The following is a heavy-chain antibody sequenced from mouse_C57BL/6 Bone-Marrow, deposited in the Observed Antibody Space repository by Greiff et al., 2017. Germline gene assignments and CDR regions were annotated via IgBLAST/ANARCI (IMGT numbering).Heavy chain of an antibody. V-gene: IGHV1-64*01. CDR2: IHPNSGST. Sequence: QVQLQQPGAELVKPGASVKLSCKASGYTFTSYWMHWVKQRPGQGLEWIGMIHPNSGSTNYNEKFKSKATLTVDKSSSTAYMQLSSLTSEDSTVYCCARVSNDGYYSDYWGQGTTLTVSS. J-gene: IGHJ2*01. D-gene: IGHD2-3*01. CDR3: ARVSNDGYYSDY. CDR1: GYTFTSYW.